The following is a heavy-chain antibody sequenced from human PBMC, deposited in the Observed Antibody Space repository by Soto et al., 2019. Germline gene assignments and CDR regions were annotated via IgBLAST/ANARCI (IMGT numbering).Heavy chain of an antibody. Sequence: GASVKGSCKASGGTFSSYAISWVRQAPGQGLEWMGGIIPIFGTANYAQKFQGRVTITADESTSTAYMELSSLRSEDTAVYYCARAVKVWGSYRYSYYYYGMDVWGQGTTVTVSS. CDR2: IIPIFGTA. J-gene: IGHJ6*02. CDR1: GGTFSSYA. V-gene: IGHV1-69*13. D-gene: IGHD3-16*02. CDR3: ARAVKVWGSYRYSYYYYGMDV.